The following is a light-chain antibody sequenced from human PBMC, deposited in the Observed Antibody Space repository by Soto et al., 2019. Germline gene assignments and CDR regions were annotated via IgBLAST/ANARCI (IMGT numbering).Light chain of an antibody. Sequence: QAVVTQEPSFLVSPGGTVTLTCGLRSGSVSTDYCPSWYQQTPGQAPRTLIYSTNTRSPGVPDRFSGSILGNKAALTITGAQADDECDYYCVLYMGSGISVFGGGTKLTVL. V-gene: IGLV8-61*01. CDR2: STN. J-gene: IGLJ3*02. CDR1: SGSVSTDYC. CDR3: VLYMGSGISV.